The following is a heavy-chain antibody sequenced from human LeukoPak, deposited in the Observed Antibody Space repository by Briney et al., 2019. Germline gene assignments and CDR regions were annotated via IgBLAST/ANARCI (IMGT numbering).Heavy chain of an antibody. V-gene: IGHV1-2*02. Sequence: ASVKVSCKASGYTFTGYYMHWVRQAPGQGLEWMGWINPNGGGTNYAQKFQGRVTMTRDTSISTAYMELSRLRPDDTAVYYCARGMVPAAIPGAYWGQGTLVTVSS. CDR1: GYTFTGYY. D-gene: IGHD2-2*02. CDR3: ARGMVPAAIPGAY. CDR2: INPNGGGT. J-gene: IGHJ4*02.